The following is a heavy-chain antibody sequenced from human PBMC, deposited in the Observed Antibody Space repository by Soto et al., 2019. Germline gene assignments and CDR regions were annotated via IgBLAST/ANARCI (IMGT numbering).Heavy chain of an antibody. V-gene: IGHV3-15*01. CDR1: GFTFSDSL. CDR3: TTDNTFGEPYPQLHQ. Sequence: PGVSLRLSCSSSGFTFSDSLMSLFLQPPVNWLEWVVGIKSKSHGGATDFAAPVKGRFSISGDDSKNTLYLQMNNLKTKDTAVYFCTTDNTFGEPYPQLHQWGEGNLVTVSS. CDR2: IKSKSHGGAT. D-gene: IGHD3-16*01. J-gene: IGHJ1*01.